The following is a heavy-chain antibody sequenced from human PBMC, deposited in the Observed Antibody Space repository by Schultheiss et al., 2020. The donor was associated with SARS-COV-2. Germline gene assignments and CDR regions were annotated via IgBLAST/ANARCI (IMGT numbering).Heavy chain of an antibody. J-gene: IGHJ6*02. CDR2: IYTSGST. CDR3: ARDYYDSSGYGYYYYGMDV. Sequence: SQTLSLTCTVSGGSISSYYWSWIRQPAGKGLEWIGRIYTSGSTNYNPSLKSRVTMSVDTSKNQFSLKLSSVTAADTAVYYCARDYYDSSGYGYYYYGMDVWVQGTTVPVSS. D-gene: IGHD3-22*01. V-gene: IGHV4-4*07. CDR1: GGSISSYY.